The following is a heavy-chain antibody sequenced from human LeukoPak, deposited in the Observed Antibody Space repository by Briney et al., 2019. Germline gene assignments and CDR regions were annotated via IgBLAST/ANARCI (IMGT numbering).Heavy chain of an antibody. CDR3: ARYGLLGISEISGFDN. V-gene: IGHV4-4*07. J-gene: IGHJ3*02. D-gene: IGHD2-15*01. CDR2: IYTSGST. CDR1: GGSISSYY. Sequence: SETLSLTCTVSGGSISSYYWSWIRQVAGKGLEWIGRIYTSGSTNYNPSLKSRVTMSVDTFKNQFSLKLSSVTAADTAVYYCARYGLLGISEISGFDNWGQGTMVTVSS.